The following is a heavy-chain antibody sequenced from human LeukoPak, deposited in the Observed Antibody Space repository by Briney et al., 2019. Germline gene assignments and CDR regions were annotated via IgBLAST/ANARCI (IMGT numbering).Heavy chain of an antibody. CDR2: INPNSGGT. Sequence: ASVKVSCNASGYTFTGYYMHWVRQAPGQGLEWMGWINPNSGGTNYAQKFQGRVTMTRDTSISTAYMELSRLRSDDTAVYYCASWNPDDSSGYPPHFDYWGQGTLVAVSS. V-gene: IGHV1-2*02. J-gene: IGHJ4*02. D-gene: IGHD3-22*01. CDR3: ASWNPDDSSGYPPHFDY. CDR1: GYTFTGYY.